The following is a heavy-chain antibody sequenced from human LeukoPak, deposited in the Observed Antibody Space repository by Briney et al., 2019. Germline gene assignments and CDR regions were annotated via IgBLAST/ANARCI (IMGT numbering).Heavy chain of an antibody. CDR1: GFTFNTYA. CDR3: AKDTVTSLNWSDP. Sequence: GGSLRLSCAASGFTFNTYAMSWVRQAPGKGLEWVSAISGSGGSTYYADSVKGRFTISRDNSKNMLYLQMNSLRAEDTAVYYCAKDTVTSLNWSDPWGQGILVTVSS. V-gene: IGHV3-23*01. CDR2: ISGSGGST. D-gene: IGHD4-17*01. J-gene: IGHJ5*02.